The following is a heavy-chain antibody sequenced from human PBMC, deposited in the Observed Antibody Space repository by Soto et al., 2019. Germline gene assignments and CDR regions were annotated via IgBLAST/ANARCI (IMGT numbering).Heavy chain of an antibody. Sequence: SETLSLTCTVSGGSISSYYWSWIRQPPGKGLEWIGYIYYSGSTNYNPSLKSRVTISVDTSKNQFSLKLSSVTAADTAVYYCARHIYRITYCDYWGQGTLVTVSS. CDR2: IYYSGST. CDR3: ARHIYRITYCDY. V-gene: IGHV4-59*08. CDR1: GGSISSYY. D-gene: IGHD5-18*01. J-gene: IGHJ4*02.